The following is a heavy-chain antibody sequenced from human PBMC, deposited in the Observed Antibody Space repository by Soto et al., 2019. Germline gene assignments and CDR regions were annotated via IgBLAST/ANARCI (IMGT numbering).Heavy chain of an antibody. J-gene: IGHJ4*02. CDR2: IGTKTGNT. Sequence: QVQLVQSGAEVKKPGASVKVSCKASGYTFTDYGISWVRHAPGQGLEWMGRIGTKTGNTIYAQIIQGRVTLTRDTSASRTNMELRSMRSEDTDIYYCARDRYQYDSSGQGDYRGKGTLVTVSP. CDR1: GYTFTDYG. V-gene: IGHV1-18*04. D-gene: IGHD3-22*01. CDR3: ARDRYQYDSSGQGDY.